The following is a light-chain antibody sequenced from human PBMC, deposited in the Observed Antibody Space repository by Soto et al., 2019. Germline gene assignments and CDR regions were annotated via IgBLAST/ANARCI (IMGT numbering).Light chain of an antibody. J-gene: IGLJ2*01. V-gene: IGLV4-69*01. CDR1: SGHSSYA. Sequence: QLVLTQSPSASASLGASVKLTCTLSSGHSSYAIAWHQQQPEQGPRYLMNLNSDGSHSQGAVIPDRFSGSSSGAERHLTICSHHAEDEADYYGQTGGTGTYVVFGGGTKLTVL. CDR3: QTGGTGTYVV. CDR2: LNSDGSH.